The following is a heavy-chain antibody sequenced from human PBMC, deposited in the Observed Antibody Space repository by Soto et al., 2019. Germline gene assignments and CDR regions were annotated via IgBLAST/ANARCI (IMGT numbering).Heavy chain of an antibody. J-gene: IGHJ4*02. D-gene: IGHD3-22*01. V-gene: IGHV3-11*01. CDR3: ARDQSHSGYYPPDY. Sequence: GGSLRLSCAASGFTFSDYYMSWIRQAPGKGLEWVSYISSSGSTIYYADSVKGRFTISRDNAKNSLYLQMKSLRAEDTAVNYWARDQSHSGYYPPDYWGQGTLVTVSS. CDR2: ISSSGSTI. CDR1: GFTFSDYY.